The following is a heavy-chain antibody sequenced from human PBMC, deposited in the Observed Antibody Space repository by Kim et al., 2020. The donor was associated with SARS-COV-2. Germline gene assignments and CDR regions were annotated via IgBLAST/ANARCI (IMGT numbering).Heavy chain of an antibody. V-gene: IGHV6-1*01. D-gene: IGHD3-10*01. Sequence: AVSVKSRITINPDTSKNQFSLQLNSVTPEDTAVYYCARGWFGEFTDAFDIWGQGTMVTVSS. CDR3: ARGWFGEFTDAFDI. J-gene: IGHJ3*02.